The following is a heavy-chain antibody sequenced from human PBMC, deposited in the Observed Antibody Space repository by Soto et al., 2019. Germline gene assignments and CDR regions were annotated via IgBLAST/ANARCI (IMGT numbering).Heavy chain of an antibody. Sequence: QITLKESGPTLVKPTQTLTLTCTFSGFSLSTSGVGVGWIRQPPGKALEWLALIYWDDDTRYSPSLKSRLTITMDTSKYQVVLTMTNMDPVDTATYYCAHSSYWNYYFDYWGQGTLVTVSS. CDR3: AHSSYWNYYFDY. CDR2: IYWDDDT. D-gene: IGHD1-7*01. V-gene: IGHV2-5*02. J-gene: IGHJ4*02. CDR1: GFSLSTSGVG.